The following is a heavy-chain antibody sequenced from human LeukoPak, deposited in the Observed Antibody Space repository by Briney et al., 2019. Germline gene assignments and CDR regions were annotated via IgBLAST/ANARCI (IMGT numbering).Heavy chain of an antibody. CDR3: ARVFGVVSYFDY. CDR1: GYTFSNFG. Sequence: ASVKVSCKASGYTFSNFGISWVRQAPGQGLEWMGWISAYNGNTNYAQKLQGRVTMTTDTSTSTAYMELRSLRSDDTAVYYCARVFGVVSYFDYWGQGTLVTVSS. D-gene: IGHD3-3*01. V-gene: IGHV1-18*01. CDR2: ISAYNGNT. J-gene: IGHJ4*02.